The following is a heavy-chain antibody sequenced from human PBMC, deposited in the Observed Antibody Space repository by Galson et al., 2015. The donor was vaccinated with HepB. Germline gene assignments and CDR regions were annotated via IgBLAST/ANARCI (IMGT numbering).Heavy chain of an antibody. CDR2: TYYRSKWYN. V-gene: IGHV6-1*01. CDR1: GDSVSNNSAA. CDR3: ARGYSSSWYRAGWFDP. J-gene: IGHJ5*02. Sequence: CAISGDSVSNNSAAWNWIRQSPSRGLEWLGRTYYRSKWYNDYAVSVKSRITINPDTSKNQFSLQLNSVTPEDTAVYYCARGYSSSWYRAGWFDPWGQGTLVTVSS. D-gene: IGHD6-13*01.